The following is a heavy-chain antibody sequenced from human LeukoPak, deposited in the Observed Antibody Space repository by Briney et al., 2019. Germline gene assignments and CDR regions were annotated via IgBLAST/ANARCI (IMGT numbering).Heavy chain of an antibody. D-gene: IGHD6-19*01. V-gene: IGHV4-39*07. CDR1: GGSISSSSYY. CDR2: IYYSGST. CDR3: ARDRISIAVADHNWFDP. Sequence: SETLSLTCTVSGGSISSSSYYWGWIRQPPGKGLEWIGSIYYSGSTYYNPSLKSRVTISVDTSKNQFSLKLGSVTAADTAVYYCARDRISIAVADHNWFDPWGQGTLVIVSS. J-gene: IGHJ5*02.